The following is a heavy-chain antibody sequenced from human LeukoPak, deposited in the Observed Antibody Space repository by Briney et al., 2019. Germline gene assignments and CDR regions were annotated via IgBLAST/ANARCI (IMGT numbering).Heavy chain of an antibody. CDR2: ISSGSNYM. CDR3: ARGGYSSSWYHDS. D-gene: IGHD6-13*01. CDR1: GFTFSSYS. Sequence: GGSLRLSCAASGFTFSSYSMNWVRQAPGKGLEWVSSISSGSNYMYYADSLKGRFTISRDNAKNSLYLQINSLRTEDTAVYYCARGGYSSSWYHDSWGQGILVTVSS. V-gene: IGHV3-21*01. J-gene: IGHJ4*02.